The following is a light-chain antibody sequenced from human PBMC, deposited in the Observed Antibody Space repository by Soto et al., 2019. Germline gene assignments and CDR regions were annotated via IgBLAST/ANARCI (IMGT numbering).Light chain of an antibody. CDR1: QSLNIW. J-gene: IGKJ2*01. CDR2: KAS. CDR3: QQYKAYSYT. V-gene: IGKV1-5*03. Sequence: DIQMTQSPSTLSASVGDRVTITCRASQSLNIWLAWYQQKPGKAPKLLISKASSLESGVPSRFSGSGSGTEFTLTISSPQPYDFATYYCQQYKAYSYTFGQGTKLEMK.